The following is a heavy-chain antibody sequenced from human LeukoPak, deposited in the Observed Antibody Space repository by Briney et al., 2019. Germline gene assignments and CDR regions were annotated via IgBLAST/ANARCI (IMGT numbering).Heavy chain of an antibody. D-gene: IGHD3-3*01. V-gene: IGHV1-2*02. Sequence: ASVKVSCKAFGYTFTGYYMHWVRQAPGQGLEWMGWINPNSGGTNYAQKFQGRVTMTRDTSISTAYMELSRLRSDDTAVYYCARGSRFLEWLLYEVLNYWGQGTLVTVSS. CDR3: ARGSRFLEWLLYEVLNY. CDR2: INPNSGGT. CDR1: GYTFTGYY. J-gene: IGHJ4*02.